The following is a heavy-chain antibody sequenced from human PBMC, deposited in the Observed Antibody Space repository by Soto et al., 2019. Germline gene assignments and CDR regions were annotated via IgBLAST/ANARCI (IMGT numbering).Heavy chain of an antibody. CDR1: GLTFVYAW. CDR3: THVSSVAQPFSDF. Sequence: EVQLVESGGGLVKPGGSLRISCTASGLTFVYAWMDWGRQAPGKRLEWVGRIKSQAGGGTIEYAAPVKGRFTISTDDSTNTVYLQMDRLTPEATAVYYCTHVSSVAQPFSDFWGQGTLVTVSS. J-gene: IGHJ4*02. V-gene: IGHV3-15*07. D-gene: IGHD3-3*01. CDR2: IKSQAGGGTI.